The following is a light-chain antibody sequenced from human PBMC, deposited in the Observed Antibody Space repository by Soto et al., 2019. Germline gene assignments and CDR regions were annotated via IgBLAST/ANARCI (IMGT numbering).Light chain of an antibody. CDR2: EVS. Sequence: LTQPASVSGSPGQSITISCTGTSSDVGGYNYVSWYQQHPGKAPKLMIYEVSNRPSGASNRFSGSKSGNTASLTISGLQAEDEADYYCSSYTSSSTLYVFGTGTKVTVL. V-gene: IGLV2-14*01. CDR1: SSDVGGYNY. J-gene: IGLJ1*01. CDR3: SSYTSSSTLYV.